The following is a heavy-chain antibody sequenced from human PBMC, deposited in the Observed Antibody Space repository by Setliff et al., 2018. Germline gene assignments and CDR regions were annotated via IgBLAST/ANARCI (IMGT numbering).Heavy chain of an antibody. D-gene: IGHD3-16*01. J-gene: IGHJ4*02. Sequence: GALRLSCVVSGFTLSSYGKHWVRQAPGKGLEGVSFLRHDESNRFYADSVKGRFTISRDNSKNTLYLQMNSLRVEDTAVYYCAKDLPYSLGGYWGQGTLVTVSS. CDR1: GFTLSSYG. CDR2: LRHDESNR. V-gene: IGHV3-30*02. CDR3: AKDLPYSLGGY.